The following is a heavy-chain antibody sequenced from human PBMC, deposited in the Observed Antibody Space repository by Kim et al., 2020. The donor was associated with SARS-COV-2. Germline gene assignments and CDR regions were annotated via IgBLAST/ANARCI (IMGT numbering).Heavy chain of an antibody. Sequence: SDGSNKYYADSVKGRFTISRDNSKNMLFLQMNSLRAEDTAVYYCANFESWGQETLVTVSS. CDR3: ANFES. CDR2: SDGSNK. V-gene: IGHV3-33*06. J-gene: IGHJ4*02.